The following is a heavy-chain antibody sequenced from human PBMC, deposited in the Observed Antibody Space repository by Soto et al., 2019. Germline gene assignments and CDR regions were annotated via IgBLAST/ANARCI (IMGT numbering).Heavy chain of an antibody. J-gene: IGHJ3*02. V-gene: IGHV3-23*01. CDR1: GFNFSSYA. D-gene: IGHD6-25*01. Sequence: GGSLRLSCGASGFNFSSYAMSWVRQAPGKGLEWVSAISGSGGSTYYADSVKGRFTISRDNSKNTLYLQMNSLRAEDTAVYYCANPRQRLQPFGAFDIWGQGTMVTVSS. CDR2: ISGSGGST. CDR3: ANPRQRLQPFGAFDI.